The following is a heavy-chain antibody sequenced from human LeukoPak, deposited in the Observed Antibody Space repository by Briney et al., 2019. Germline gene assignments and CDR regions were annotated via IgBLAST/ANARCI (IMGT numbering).Heavy chain of an antibody. CDR1: GYTFTSYT. V-gene: IGHV1-3*03. CDR3: ARERSIRDAFDF. Sequence: GASVKVSCKASGYTFTSYTIHWVRQAPGQSLEWMGWISVGNGDSKCSQEFQGRVTLTRDTSATTAYLEVSSLRPEDMAVYYCARERSIRDAFDFWGQGTMVTVSS. J-gene: IGHJ3*01. CDR2: ISVGNGDS. D-gene: IGHD2-2*01.